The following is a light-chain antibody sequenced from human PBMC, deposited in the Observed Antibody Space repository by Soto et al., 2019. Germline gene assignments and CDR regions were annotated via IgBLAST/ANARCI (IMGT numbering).Light chain of an antibody. J-gene: IGLJ2*01. CDR1: SNDIGGYNY. V-gene: IGLV2-14*01. CDR3: SSYKTSSTVVV. CDR2: GVS. Sequence: QSVLAQPASVSGSPGQSITISCTGNSNDIGGYNYVSWYQQYPGKAPKLMIFGVSDRPSGVSNRFSGSKSGTTASLTISGLQAEDEAYYYCSSYKTSSTVVVFGGGTKVTVL.